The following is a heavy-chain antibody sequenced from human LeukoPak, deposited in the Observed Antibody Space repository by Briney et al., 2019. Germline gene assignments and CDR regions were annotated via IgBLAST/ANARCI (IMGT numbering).Heavy chain of an antibody. D-gene: IGHD3-3*01. Sequence: PSGTLSLTCAAYGGSFSDFYWNWIRQPPGKGLEWIGQISHSGGINYNPSLQSRVTLSVDTSNNHFSLRLTPVTAADTAVYYCVRGYSEYWSDWGQGSLVTVSS. CDR3: VRGYSEYWSD. CDR1: GGSFSDFY. CDR2: ISHSGGI. V-gene: IGHV4-34*01. J-gene: IGHJ4*02.